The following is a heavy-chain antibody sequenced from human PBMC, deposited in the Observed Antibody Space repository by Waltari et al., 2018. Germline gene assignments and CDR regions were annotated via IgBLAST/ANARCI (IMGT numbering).Heavy chain of an antibody. CDR2: IYYSGST. CDR1: GGSIRSRSYY. V-gene: IGHV4-39*01. D-gene: IGHD2-15*01. CDR3: ASHALGYCSGGSCSRFDP. Sequence: QLQLQESGPGLVKPSATLSLTCTVSGGSIRSRSYYWGWFRPPHGKGLEWIRSIYYSGSTYYNPSLKSRVTISVDTSKNQFSLKLSSVTAADTAVYYCASHALGYCSGGSCSRFDPWGQGTLVTVSS. J-gene: IGHJ5*02.